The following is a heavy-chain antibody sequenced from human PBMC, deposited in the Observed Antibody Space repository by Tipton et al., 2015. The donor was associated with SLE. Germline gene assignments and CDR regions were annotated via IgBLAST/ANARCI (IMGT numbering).Heavy chain of an antibody. D-gene: IGHD4-17*01. CDR1: GGSISSGGYY. CDR2: IYYSGST. Sequence: TLSLTCTVSGGSISSGGYYWSWVRQHPGKGLEWIGYIYYSGSTYYNPSLKSRVTISVDTSKNQFSLKLSSVTAADTAVYYCARQGWSLRFDYWGQGTLVTVSS. J-gene: IGHJ4*02. CDR3: ARQGWSLRFDY. V-gene: IGHV4-31*03.